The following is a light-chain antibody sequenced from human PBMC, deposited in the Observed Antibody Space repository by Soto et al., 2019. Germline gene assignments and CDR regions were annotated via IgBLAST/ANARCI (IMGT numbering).Light chain of an antibody. J-gene: IGLJ1*01. CDR3: SSYRSGGTVV. Sequence: QSALTQPASVSGSPGQSITISCTGSSSDLVTSNLVSWYQQHPDKAPKLIIYEGNKRPSGVSIRFSGSKSGNTASLTISGLQAEDEADYYCSSYRSGGTVVFGSGTKLTVL. V-gene: IGLV2-14*02. CDR2: EGN. CDR1: SSDLVTSNL.